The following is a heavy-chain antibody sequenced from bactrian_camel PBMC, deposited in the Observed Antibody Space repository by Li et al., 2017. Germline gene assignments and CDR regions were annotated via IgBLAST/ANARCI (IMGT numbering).Heavy chain of an antibody. V-gene: IGHV3S42*01. D-gene: IGHD5*01. Sequence: DVQLVESGGGSVQPGGSLRLSCRISGLADTNYCMGWFRQVPGNEREPLASIDSDGRTSVADSVKGRFAISQDHAKSTVYLQMNGLKPEDTAMYFCAINPDYGYCSDGAWAYTRWGQGTQVTVS. CDR1: GLADTNYC. J-gene: IGHJ4*01. CDR3: AINPDYGYCSDGAWAYTR. CDR2: IDSDGRT.